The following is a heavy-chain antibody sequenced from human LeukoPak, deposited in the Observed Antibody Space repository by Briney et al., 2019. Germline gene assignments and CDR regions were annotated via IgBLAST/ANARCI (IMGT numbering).Heavy chain of an antibody. CDR1: GVSISSYY. V-gene: IGHV4-59*01. CDR2: IYYSGST. D-gene: IGHD6-13*01. Sequence: PSETLSLTCTVSGVSISSYYWSWIRQPPGKGLEWTGYIYYSGSTNYNPSLKSRVTISVDTSKNQFSLKLSSVTAADTALYYCARSRGYFVYWGQGTLVTVSS. J-gene: IGHJ4*02. CDR3: ARSRGYFVY.